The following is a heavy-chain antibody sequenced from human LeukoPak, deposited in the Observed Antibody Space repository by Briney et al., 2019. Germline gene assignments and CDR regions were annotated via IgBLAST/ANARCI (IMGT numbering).Heavy chain of an antibody. Sequence: RGSLRLSCAASGFTFSSYGMHWVRQAPGKGLEWVAVISYDGSNKYYADSVKGRFTISRDNSKNTLYLQMNSLRAEDTAVYYCAKDPLRGAVAGIGYYFDYWGQGTLVTVSS. CDR1: GFTFSSYG. CDR2: ISYDGSNK. D-gene: IGHD6-19*01. CDR3: AKDPLRGAVAGIGYYFDY. J-gene: IGHJ4*02. V-gene: IGHV3-30*18.